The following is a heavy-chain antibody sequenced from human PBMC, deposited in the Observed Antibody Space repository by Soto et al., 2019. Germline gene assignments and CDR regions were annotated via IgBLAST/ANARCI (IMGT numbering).Heavy chain of an antibody. D-gene: IGHD1-26*01. Sequence: PSETLSLTCTVSGGSISRYYWSWIRQPPGKGLEWIGYIYYSGSTNYNPSLKSRVTISVDTSKNQFSLKLSSVTAADTAVYYCARGIPVGAVDPWGQGTLVTVSS. J-gene: IGHJ5*02. V-gene: IGHV4-59*01. CDR2: IYYSGST. CDR3: ARGIPVGAVDP. CDR1: GGSISRYY.